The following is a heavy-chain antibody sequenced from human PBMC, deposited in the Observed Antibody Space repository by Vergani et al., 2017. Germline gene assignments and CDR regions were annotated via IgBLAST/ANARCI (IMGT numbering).Heavy chain of an antibody. J-gene: IGHJ4*02. V-gene: IGHV7-4-1*02. CDR1: GYTFTDYS. Sequence: QVQLAQSGSELEKPGASVKVSCKTSGYTFTDYSMNWVRQAPGQGLEWMGWINTNTGNPTLAQGFTGRFVLSSDASVTTAYLQINSLKAEDTAVYYYARGEYCSTTRCYKPGVLGDWGQGTLVTVSS. CDR2: INTNTGNP. D-gene: IGHD2-2*02. CDR3: ARGEYCSTTRCYKPGVLGD.